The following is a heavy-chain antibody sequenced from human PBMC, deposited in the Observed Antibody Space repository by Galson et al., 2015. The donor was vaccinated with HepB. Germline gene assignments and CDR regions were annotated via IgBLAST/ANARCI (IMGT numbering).Heavy chain of an antibody. CDR1: GFRFSDYY. J-gene: IGHJ6*02. CDR3: ARGGYSRNGLDV. V-gene: IGHV3-11*01. Sequence: SLRLSCAASGFRFSDYYMTWIRQAPEKGLEWVSYISSSGDTTYYVDSVKGRFTISRDNAKNSLDLQMNSLRAEDTAVYYCARGGYSRNGLDVWGQGTTVTVSS. D-gene: IGHD6-13*01. CDR2: ISSSGDTT.